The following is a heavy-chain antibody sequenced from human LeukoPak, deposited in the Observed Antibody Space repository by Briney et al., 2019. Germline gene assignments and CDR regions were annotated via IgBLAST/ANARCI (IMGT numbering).Heavy chain of an antibody. J-gene: IGHJ3*02. D-gene: IGHD2-8*01. CDR3: AREGVSGDAFDI. CDR1: GYTFTGYY. V-gene: IGHV1-2*02. Sequence: ASVKVACKAYGYTFTGYYMHWVRQAPGQGLEWMGWINPNSGGTNYAQKFQGRVTMTRDTSISTAYMELSRLRSDDTAVYYCAREGVSGDAFDIWGQGTMVTVSS. CDR2: INPNSGGT.